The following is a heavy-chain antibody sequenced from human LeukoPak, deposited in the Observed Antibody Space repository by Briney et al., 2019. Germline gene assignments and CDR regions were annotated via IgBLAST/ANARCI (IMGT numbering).Heavy chain of an antibody. CDR3: ARGGGYNGPDY. CDR1: GYSISSGYY. J-gene: IGHJ4*02. CDR2: TYHSGST. Sequence: SETLSLTCAVSGYSISSGYYWGWIRQPPGQGLEWIGTTYHSGSTYYNPSLKSRVTISVDTSKNQFSLKLSSVTVADTAVYYCARGGGYNGPDYWGQGTLVTVSS. D-gene: IGHD3-16*01. V-gene: IGHV4-38-2*01.